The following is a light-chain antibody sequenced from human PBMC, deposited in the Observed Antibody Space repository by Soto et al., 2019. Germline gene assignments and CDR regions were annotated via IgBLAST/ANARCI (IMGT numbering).Light chain of an antibody. J-gene: IGKJ1*01. CDR1: QSVSPSVHTN. V-gene: IGKV3D-15*01. CDR2: FAS. CDR3: HYYDKWTPET. Sequence: EIVMIQFPATPSVPPGDRVTISCRASQSVSPSVHTNLTCYRTEPGQASRLLIFFASAPATDIPCRFSGSKSGTEFSLNISRVQPEDLAVSYCHYYDKWTPETFGQGTKVDIK.